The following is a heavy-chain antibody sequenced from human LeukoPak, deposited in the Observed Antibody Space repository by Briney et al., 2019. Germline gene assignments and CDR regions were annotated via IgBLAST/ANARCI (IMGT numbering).Heavy chain of an antibody. CDR3: AKRSSTKAPY. V-gene: IGHV3-30-3*02. CDR1: GFTFSSYA. J-gene: IGHJ4*02. CDR2: ISYDGSNK. D-gene: IGHD2-2*01. Sequence: PGRSLRLSCAASGFTFSSYAMPWVRQAPGKGLEWVAVISYDGSNKYYADSVKGRFTISRDNSKNTLYLQMNSLRAEDTAVYYCAKRSSTKAPYWGQGTLVTVSS.